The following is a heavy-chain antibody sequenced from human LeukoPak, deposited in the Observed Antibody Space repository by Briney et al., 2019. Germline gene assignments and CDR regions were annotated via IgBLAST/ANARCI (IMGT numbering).Heavy chain of an antibody. J-gene: IGHJ6*02. CDR2: IYYSGST. V-gene: IGHV4-31*11. D-gene: IGHD2-21*01. CDR3: ARARVFLAMDV. Sequence: SETLSLTCAVYGGSFSGYYWSWIRQHPGKGLEWIGYIYYSGSTYYNPSLKSRVTISVDTSKNQFSLKLSSVTAADTAVYYCARARVFLAMDVWGQGTTVTVSS. CDR1: GGSFSGYY.